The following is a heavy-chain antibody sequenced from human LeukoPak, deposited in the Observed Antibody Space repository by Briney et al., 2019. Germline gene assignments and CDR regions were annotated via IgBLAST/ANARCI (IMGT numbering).Heavy chain of an antibody. Sequence: GGSLRLSCAASGFTFSSYAMHWVRQAPGKGLEWVAVISYDGTNKYYADSVKGRFAISRDNSKNTLYLQMNSLRAEDTAVYYCARSLGGYSDNWDVFGIDYWGQGTLVTVSS. D-gene: IGHD1-1*01. CDR2: ISYDGTNK. V-gene: IGHV3-30*09. CDR3: ARSLGGYSDNWDVFGIDY. J-gene: IGHJ4*02. CDR1: GFTFSSYA.